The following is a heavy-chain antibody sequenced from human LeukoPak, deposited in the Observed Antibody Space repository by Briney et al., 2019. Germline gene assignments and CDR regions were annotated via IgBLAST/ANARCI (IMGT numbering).Heavy chain of an antibody. CDR1: GFTFSSYS. V-gene: IGHV3-21*01. Sequence: PGGSLRLSCAASGFTFSSYSMNWVRQAPGKGLEWVSSISSSSSYIYYADSVKGRFTISRDNAKNSLYLQMNSLRAEDTAVYYCARDKYSSGWTGGIDYWGQGTLVTVSS. D-gene: IGHD6-19*01. CDR2: ISSSSSYI. CDR3: ARDKYSSGWTGGIDY. J-gene: IGHJ4*02.